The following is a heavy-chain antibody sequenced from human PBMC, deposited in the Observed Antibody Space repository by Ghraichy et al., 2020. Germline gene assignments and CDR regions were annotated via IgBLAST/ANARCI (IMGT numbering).Heavy chain of an antibody. CDR3: ARGAFCSGSTCNNWFDP. J-gene: IGHJ5*02. V-gene: IGHV4-38-2*01. CDR1: GYSISSAHY. CDR2: IYHTGST. Sequence: SETLSPTCVVSGYSISSAHYWGWIRQTSGRGLEWIGIIYHTGSTHYNPSLKSRVTISIDTSKNQFSLKMTTVTAADTAVYYCARGAFCSGSTCNNWFDPWGQGTLVTVSS. D-gene: IGHD2-2*01.